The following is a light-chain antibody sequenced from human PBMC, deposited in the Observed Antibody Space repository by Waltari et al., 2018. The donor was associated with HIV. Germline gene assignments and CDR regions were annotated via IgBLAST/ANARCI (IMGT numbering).Light chain of an antibody. J-gene: IGLJ2*01. CDR1: RSNIGAGYD. Sequence: QSVLTQPPSVSGAPGQRVTISCTGSRSNIGAGYDVHWYQQLPGTAPKPLIYDNNNRPSGVPDRFSGSKSGTSASLAITGLQAEDEAAYYCQSYDISRSAYVIFGGGTKLTVL. CDR2: DNN. V-gene: IGLV1-40*01. CDR3: QSYDISRSAYVI.